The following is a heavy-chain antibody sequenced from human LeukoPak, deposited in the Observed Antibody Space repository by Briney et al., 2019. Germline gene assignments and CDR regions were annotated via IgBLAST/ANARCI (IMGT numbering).Heavy chain of an antibody. CDR1: GFIFSSYA. CDR3: AKEVRESAWYYFDY. D-gene: IGHD3-10*01. Sequence: GGSLRLSCTASGFIFSSYAMSWVRQAPGKGLEWVSGIRSSGGSTYYSDSVKGRFTISRDNPKNTLYLQMNSLRAEDTAVYYCAKEVRESAWYYFDYWGQGTLVTVSS. J-gene: IGHJ4*02. CDR2: IRSSGGST. V-gene: IGHV3-23*01.